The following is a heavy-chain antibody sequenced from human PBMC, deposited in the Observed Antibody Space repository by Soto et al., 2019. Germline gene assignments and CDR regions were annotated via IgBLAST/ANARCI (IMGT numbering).Heavy chain of an antibody. CDR2: ISYDGSNK. CDR3: AGQWELLRDFDY. V-gene: IGHV3-30-3*01. CDR1: GFTFSSYA. D-gene: IGHD1-26*01. Sequence: GGSLRLSCAASGFTFSSYAMHWVRQAPGKGLEWVAVISYDGSNKYYADSVKGRFTISRDNSKNTLYLQMNSLRAEDTAVYYCAGQWELLRDFDYWGQGTLVTVSS. J-gene: IGHJ4*02.